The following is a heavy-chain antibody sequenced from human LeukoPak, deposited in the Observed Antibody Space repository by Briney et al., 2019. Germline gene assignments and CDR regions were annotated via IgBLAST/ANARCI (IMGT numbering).Heavy chain of an antibody. V-gene: IGHV1-69*06. Sequence: SVKVSCKASGGTFSSYAISWVRQAPGQGLEWMGGIIPIFGTANYAQKSQGRVTITADKSTSTAYMELSSLRSEDTAVYYCARGPYDYVWGSYRYPHFDYWGQGTLVTVSS. CDR2: IIPIFGTA. D-gene: IGHD3-16*02. CDR1: GGTFSSYA. J-gene: IGHJ4*02. CDR3: ARGPYDYVWGSYRYPHFDY.